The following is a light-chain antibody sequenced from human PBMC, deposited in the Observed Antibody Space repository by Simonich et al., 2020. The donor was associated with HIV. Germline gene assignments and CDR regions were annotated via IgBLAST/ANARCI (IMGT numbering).Light chain of an antibody. CDR2: DAS. J-gene: IGKJ4*01. V-gene: IGKV3-20*01. Sequence: EIVLTQSPATLSLSPGERATLSCRASQSVSSYLAWYQQKPGQAPRLLIYDASNRATGIPARFSGSGSGTDFTLTISRLEPEDFAVYYCQQYGSSPITFGGGTKVEIQ. CDR3: QQYGSSPIT. CDR1: QSVSSY.